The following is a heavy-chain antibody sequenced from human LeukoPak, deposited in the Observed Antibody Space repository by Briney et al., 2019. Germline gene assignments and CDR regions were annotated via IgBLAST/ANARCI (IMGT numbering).Heavy chain of an antibody. CDR1: GSTFSSYW. J-gene: IGHJ4*02. D-gene: IGHD3-22*01. Sequence: GGSLRLSCAASGSTFSSYWMSWVRQAPGKGLEWVAVIWYDGINTYYADSVKGRFTISRDNSKNTLYLQMNSLRVEDTAVYYCARDTGSSKYYYDKSGYIDYWGQGTLVTVSS. V-gene: IGHV3-33*08. CDR3: ARDTGSSKYYYDKSGYIDY. CDR2: IWYDGINT.